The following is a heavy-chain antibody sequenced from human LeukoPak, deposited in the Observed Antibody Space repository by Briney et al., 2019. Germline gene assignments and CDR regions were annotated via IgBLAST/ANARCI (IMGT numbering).Heavy chain of an antibody. CDR2: ISYDGSNK. V-gene: IGHV3-30-3*01. Sequence: PGRSLRLSCAASGFTFSSYAMHWVRQAPGKGLEWVAVISYDGSNKYYADSVKGRFTISRDNSKNTLYLQMNSLRAEDTAVYYCARDPRVGALGYWGQGTLVTVSS. CDR1: GFTFSSYA. J-gene: IGHJ4*02. D-gene: IGHD1-26*01. CDR3: ARDPRVGALGY.